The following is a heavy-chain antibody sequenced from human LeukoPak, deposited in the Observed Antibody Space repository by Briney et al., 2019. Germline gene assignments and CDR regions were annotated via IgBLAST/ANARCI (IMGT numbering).Heavy chain of an antibody. CDR1: GGSISSSSYY. D-gene: IGHD3-16*01. CDR3: ARRTWGNPYYFDY. Sequence: SETLSLTCTVSGGSISSSSYYWGWIRQSPGKGLEWIGSIYYSGSTYYNPSLKSRVTISVDTSKNQFSLKLSSVTAADTAVYYCARRTWGNPYYFDYWGQGTLVTVSS. J-gene: IGHJ4*02. CDR2: IYYSGST. V-gene: IGHV4-39*01.